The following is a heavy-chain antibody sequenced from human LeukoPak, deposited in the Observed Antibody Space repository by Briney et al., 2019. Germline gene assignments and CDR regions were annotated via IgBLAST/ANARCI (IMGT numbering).Heavy chain of an antibody. CDR3: ARDEKLRTGVWYFDY. D-gene: IGHD7-27*01. CDR2: ISTSGSSI. V-gene: IGHV3-48*03. CDR1: GFTFSSYE. Sequence: GGSLRLSCAASGFTFSSYEMIWVRQAPGKGLEWVSYISTSGSSIYYADSVKGRFTISRDNAKNSLYLQMNGLRDEDTAVYYCARDEKLRTGVWYFDYWGQGTLVTVSS. J-gene: IGHJ4*02.